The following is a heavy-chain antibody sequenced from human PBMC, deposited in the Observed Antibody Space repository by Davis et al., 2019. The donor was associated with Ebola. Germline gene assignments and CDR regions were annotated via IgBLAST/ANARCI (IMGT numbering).Heavy chain of an antibody. Sequence: PGGSLRLSCAASGFTFSSYGMHWVRQAPGKGLEWVAVIWYDGSNKYYADSVKGRFTISRDNSKNTLYLQMNSLRAEDTAVYYCARGPDGYQLLRDDAFDIWGQGTMVTVSS. V-gene: IGHV3-33*01. D-gene: IGHD2-2*01. J-gene: IGHJ3*02. CDR1: GFTFSSYG. CDR3: ARGPDGYQLLRDDAFDI. CDR2: IWYDGSNK.